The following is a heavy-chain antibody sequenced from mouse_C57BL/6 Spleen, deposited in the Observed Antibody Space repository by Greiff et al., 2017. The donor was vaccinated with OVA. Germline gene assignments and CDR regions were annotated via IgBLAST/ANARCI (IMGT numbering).Heavy chain of an antibody. CDR2: INPGSGGT. J-gene: IGHJ2*01. CDR1: GYAFTNYL. CDR3: ARRPDYGSSYYFDY. D-gene: IGHD1-1*01. Sequence: QVQLQQSGAELVRPGTSVKVSCKASGYAFTNYLIEWVKQRPGQGLEWIGVINPGSGGTNYNEKFKGKATLTADKSYSTAYMQLSSLTSESSAVYFCARRPDYGSSYYFDYWGQGTTLTVSS. V-gene: IGHV1-54*01.